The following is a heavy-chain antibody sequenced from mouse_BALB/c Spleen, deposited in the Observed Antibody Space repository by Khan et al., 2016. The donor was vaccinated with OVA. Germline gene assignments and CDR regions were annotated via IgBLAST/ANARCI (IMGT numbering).Heavy chain of an antibody. J-gene: IGHJ4*01. CDR2: ISYSGST. V-gene: IGHV3-2*02. CDR3: ARGKYYGYAMDY. CDR1: GYSITSNYA. Sequence: EVKLEESGPGLVKPSQSLSLTCTVTGYSITSNYAWNWIRQFPGNKLEWMGYISYSGSTSYNPSLKSRISITRDTSKNQFFLQLNSVTTEDTATYYCARGKYYGYAMDYWGQGTSVTVSS. D-gene: IGHD1-1*01.